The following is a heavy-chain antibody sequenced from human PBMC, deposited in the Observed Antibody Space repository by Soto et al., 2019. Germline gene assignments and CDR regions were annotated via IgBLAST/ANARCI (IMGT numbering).Heavy chain of an antibody. V-gene: IGHV3-30*03. J-gene: IGHJ6*02. D-gene: IGHD6-13*01. CDR1: GFTFSSYG. CDR2: ISYDGSNK. Sequence: QVQLVESGGGVVQPGRSLRLSCAASGFTFSSYGMHWVRRAPGKGLEWVAVISYDGSNKYYADSVKGRFTISRDNSKNTLYLQMNSLRAEDTAVYYCASMGIAAAVVRDDDYYYGMDVWGQGTTVTVSS. CDR3: ASMGIAAAVVRDDDYYYGMDV.